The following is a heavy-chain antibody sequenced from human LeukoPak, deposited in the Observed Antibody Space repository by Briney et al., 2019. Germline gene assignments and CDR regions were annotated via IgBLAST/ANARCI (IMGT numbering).Heavy chain of an antibody. CDR1: GGSLSNHY. CDR3: ARGRIGGPKAPFDY. V-gene: IGHV4-4*07. J-gene: IGHJ4*02. CDR2: IYASGST. D-gene: IGHD3-16*01. Sequence: SQTLSLTCTVSGGSLSNHYWSWIRQPPGKGLEWLGHIYASGSTTYNPSLKSRVTMSVDTSKNQFSLNLSSVTAADTAVYYCARGRIGGPKAPFDYWGQGTLVTVSS.